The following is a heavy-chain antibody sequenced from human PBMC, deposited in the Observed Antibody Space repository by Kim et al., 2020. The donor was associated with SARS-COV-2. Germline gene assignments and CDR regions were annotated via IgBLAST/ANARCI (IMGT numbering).Heavy chain of an antibody. CDR2: IYSGGST. CDR1: GFTVSSNY. CDR3: ARAFYYYDSSGPAPAFDI. J-gene: IGHJ3*02. D-gene: IGHD3-22*01. V-gene: IGHV3-53*01. Sequence: GGSLRLSCAASGFTVSSNYMSWVRQAPGKGLEWVSVIYSGGSTYYADSVKGRFTISRDNSKNTLYLQMNSLRAEDTAVYYCARAFYYYDSSGPAPAFDIWGQGTMVTVSS.